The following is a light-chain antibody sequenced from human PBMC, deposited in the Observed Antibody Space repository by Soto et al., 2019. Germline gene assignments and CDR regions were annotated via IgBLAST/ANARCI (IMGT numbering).Light chain of an antibody. CDR2: DVS. CDR3: CSFAVSYTLYV. CDR1: SSDVGGYSY. J-gene: IGLJ1*01. V-gene: IGLV2-11*01. Sequence: QSALTQPRSVSGSPGQSVTISCTGTSSDVGGYSYVSWFQQHPGKAPKLMIYDVSKRPSGVPDRFSGSKSGNTASLTISGLQAEDEADYYCCSFAVSYTLYVFGTGTKLTVL.